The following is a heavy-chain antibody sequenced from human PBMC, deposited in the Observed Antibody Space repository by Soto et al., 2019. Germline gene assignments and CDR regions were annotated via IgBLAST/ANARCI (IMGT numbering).Heavy chain of an antibody. Sequence: TGGSLRLSCAASGFTFSSYGMSWVRQAPGKGLEWVSAISGSGGSTYYADSVKGRFTISRDNSKNTLYLQMNSLRAEDTAVYYCAKEGVVAATWKRLNWFDPWGQGTLVTVSS. D-gene: IGHD2-15*01. CDR3: AKEGVVAATWKRLNWFDP. CDR2: ISGSGGST. V-gene: IGHV3-23*01. J-gene: IGHJ5*02. CDR1: GFTFSSYG.